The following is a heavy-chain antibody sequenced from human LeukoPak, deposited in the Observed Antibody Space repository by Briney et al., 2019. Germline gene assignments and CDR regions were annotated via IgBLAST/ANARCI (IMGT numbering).Heavy chain of an antibody. V-gene: IGHV4-59*01. CDR3: ARWSGGATRRGNWFDP. J-gene: IGHJ5*02. Sequence: GSLRLSCAASGFTFSSYAMSWIRQPPGKGLEWIGYIYYSGSTNYNPSLKSRVTISVDTSKNQFSLKLSSVTAADTAVYYCARWSGGATRRGNWFDPWGQGTLVTVSS. CDR2: IYYSGST. CDR1: GFTFSSYA. D-gene: IGHD1-26*01.